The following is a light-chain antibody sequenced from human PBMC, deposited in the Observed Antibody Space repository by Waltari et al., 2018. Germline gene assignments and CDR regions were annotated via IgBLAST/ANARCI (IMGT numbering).Light chain of an antibody. CDR3: QQYNNWPRT. J-gene: IGKJ1*01. V-gene: IGKV3-15*01. CDR1: QSVSSD. Sequence: EIVMTQSPATLYVSPGERATLSCRARQSVSSDLAWYQQKPGQAPRPGIYGASTRATGIPARFSGSGSGTEFTLTISSLQSEDFAVYYCQQYNNWPRTFGQGTKVEIK. CDR2: GAS.